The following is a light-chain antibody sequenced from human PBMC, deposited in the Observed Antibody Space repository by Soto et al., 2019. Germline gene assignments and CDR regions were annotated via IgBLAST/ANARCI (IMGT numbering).Light chain of an antibody. V-gene: IGLV1-47*01. CDR1: SSNIGSNF. CDR3: VLYMGNGIYL. J-gene: IGLJ1*01. Sequence: QSVLTQPPSASGTPGQRVTISCSGSSSNIGSNFVYWYQQFPGTAPKLLIYRNNQRPSGVPDRFSGSIRGNKAALTITGAQADDEADYYCVLYMGNGIYLFGPGTKLTGL. CDR2: RNN.